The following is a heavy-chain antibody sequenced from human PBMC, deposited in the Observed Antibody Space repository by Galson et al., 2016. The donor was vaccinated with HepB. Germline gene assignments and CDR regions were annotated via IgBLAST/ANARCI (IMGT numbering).Heavy chain of an antibody. V-gene: IGHV3-30*18. CDR1: GFTFSSYG. J-gene: IGHJ4*02. CDR3: AKAGQFDYFASH. CDR2: ISFDGNNK. D-gene: IGHD3-10*01. Sequence: SLRLSCAASGFTFSSYGMHWVRQAPGKGLEWVAVISFDGNNKFYGDSVKGRFTISSDASTNTLFLQMDSLRLEDTAVYYCAKAGQFDYFASHWGQGTLVTVSS.